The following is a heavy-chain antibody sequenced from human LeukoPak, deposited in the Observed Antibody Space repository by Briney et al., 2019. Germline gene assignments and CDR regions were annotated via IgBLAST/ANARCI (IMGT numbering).Heavy chain of an antibody. CDR2: IYSRGST. V-gene: IGHV4-59*01. CDR1: GGSISSYS. CDR3: ARGSYSYYFDY. D-gene: IGHD1-26*01. Sequence: SETLSLTYTVSGGSISSYSWSWIRQPPGKGLEWSGCIYSRGSTNYNPSLKSRVNISVDTYKNQFSPTLSSVTAADTAVYYCARGSYSYYFDYWGQGTLVTVSS. J-gene: IGHJ4*02.